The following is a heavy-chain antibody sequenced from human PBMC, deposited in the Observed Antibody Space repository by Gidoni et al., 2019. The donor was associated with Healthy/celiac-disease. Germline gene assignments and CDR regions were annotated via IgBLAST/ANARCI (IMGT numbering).Heavy chain of an antibody. CDR3: AAVDTAMVYYYYMDV. CDR1: GGTCSSYA. D-gene: IGHD5-18*01. Sequence: QVQLVQSGAEVKKPGSSVKVSCKASGGTCSSYAISWVRQAPGQGLEWIGGIIPIFGTANYAQKFQGRVPITADESTSTAYMELSSLRSEDTAVYYCAAVDTAMVYYYYMDVWGKGTTVTVSS. J-gene: IGHJ6*03. CDR2: IIPIFGTA. V-gene: IGHV1-69*01.